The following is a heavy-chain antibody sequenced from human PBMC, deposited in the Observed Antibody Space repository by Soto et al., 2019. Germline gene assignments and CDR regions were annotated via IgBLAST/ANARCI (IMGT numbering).Heavy chain of an antibody. Sequence: QVQLGQSGAEVKKPGASVNVSCKASGYSFTRHDINWVRQAHGQGLEWMGWINPSSGNTGYGQRFLGRLTMTTPPSTSTAYMELSGLTSEDRAIFGCAREGILFCAVIVFYGMAVWGQGTTVTVPS. D-gene: IGHD2-21*01. CDR3: AREGILFCAVIVFYGMAV. V-gene: IGHV1-8*01. CDR1: GYSFTRHD. J-gene: IGHJ6*02. CDR2: INPSSGNT.